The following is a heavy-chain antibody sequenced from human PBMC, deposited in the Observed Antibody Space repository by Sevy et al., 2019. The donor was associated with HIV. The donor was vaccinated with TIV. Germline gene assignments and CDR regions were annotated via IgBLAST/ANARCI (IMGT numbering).Heavy chain of an antibody. CDR3: ERENYYFDY. Sequence: GGSLRLSCAASGFTFSSYVMSWVRQAPGKGLEWVSGISGSGGRTYYADSVKGRFTISRDNSQNTLYLQINSLRAEDTAVYYCERENYYFDYWGQGTLVTVSS. J-gene: IGHJ4*02. CDR2: ISGSGGRT. V-gene: IGHV3-23*01. D-gene: IGHD1-7*01. CDR1: GFTFSSYV.